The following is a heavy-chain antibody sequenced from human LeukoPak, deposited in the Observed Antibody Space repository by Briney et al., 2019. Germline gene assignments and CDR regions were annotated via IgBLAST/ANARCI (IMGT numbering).Heavy chain of an antibody. D-gene: IGHD3-22*01. CDR1: GFTFSSYS. V-gene: IGHV3-21*04. J-gene: IGHJ4*02. Sequence: GGSLRLSCAASGFTFSSYSMNWVRQAPGKGLEWVSSISSSSSYIYYADSVKGRFTISRDNAKNSLYLQMNSLRAEDTAVYFCAKIGSAYYFDYYWGQGTLVTVSS. CDR2: ISSSSSYI. CDR3: AKIGSAYYFDYY.